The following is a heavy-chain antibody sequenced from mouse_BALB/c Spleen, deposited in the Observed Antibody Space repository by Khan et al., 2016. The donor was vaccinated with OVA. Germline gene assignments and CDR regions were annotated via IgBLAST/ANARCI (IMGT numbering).Heavy chain of an antibody. Sequence: VQLQQPGAELVKAGALVKMSCKASGYTFTSYWMHWVKQRLGQGLEWFAETNPTNGRTYYNEKFKSKATLTVDKSSSTAYMLLSGPTFEDSAVYYCARIKKIVATYFDYWGQGTTLTVSS. CDR1: GYTFTSYW. D-gene: IGHD1-1*01. V-gene: IGHV1S81*02. CDR3: ARIKKIVATYFDY. J-gene: IGHJ2*01. CDR2: TNPTNGRT.